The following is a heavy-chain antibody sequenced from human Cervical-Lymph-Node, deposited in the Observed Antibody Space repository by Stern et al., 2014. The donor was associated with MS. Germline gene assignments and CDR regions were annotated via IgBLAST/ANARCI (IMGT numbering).Heavy chain of an antibody. CDR3: ARKPGVGPSVS. D-gene: IGHD5/OR15-5a*01. CDR2: IIPILGTT. V-gene: IGHV1-69*01. CDR1: GGTFNTSA. Sequence: QVQLVQSGAEVKKPASSVKVSCKASGGTFNTSAISWVRQAPGQGLEWMGGIIPILGTTNYAQKFQGRVTFTADQSTSQASMALSRLRYGDPAVYFCARKPGVGPSVSWGQGTVVTVSS. J-gene: IGHJ5*02.